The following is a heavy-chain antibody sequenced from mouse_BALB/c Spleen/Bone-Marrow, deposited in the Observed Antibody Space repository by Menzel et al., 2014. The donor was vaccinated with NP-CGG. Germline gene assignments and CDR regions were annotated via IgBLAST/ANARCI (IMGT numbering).Heavy chain of an antibody. Sequence: VKVVESGAELAKPGASVKMSCKASDYTFTSYWMHWVKQRPGQGLEWIGYVNPSTGYTEYNQNFKDKATLTADKSSITAYMQLSSLTSEDSAVYYCTRSTGAMDYWGQGTSVTVSS. V-gene: IGHV1-7*01. J-gene: IGHJ4*01. CDR2: VNPSTGYT. D-gene: IGHD3-2*01. CDR1: DYTFTSYW. CDR3: TRSTGAMDY.